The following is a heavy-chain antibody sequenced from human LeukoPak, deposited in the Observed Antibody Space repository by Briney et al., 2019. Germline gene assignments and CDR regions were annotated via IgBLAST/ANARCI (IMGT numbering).Heavy chain of an antibody. V-gene: IGHV1-69*13. CDR1: GGTFSSYA. J-gene: IGHJ5*02. Sequence: RRASVKVSCKASGGTFSSYAISWVRQAPRQGLEWMGGIIPIFGTANYAQKFQGRVTITADESTSTAYMELSSLRSEDTAVYYCARRITMIVVGYNWFDPWGQGTLVTVSS. CDR2: IIPIFGTA. D-gene: IGHD3-22*01. CDR3: ARRITMIVVGYNWFDP.